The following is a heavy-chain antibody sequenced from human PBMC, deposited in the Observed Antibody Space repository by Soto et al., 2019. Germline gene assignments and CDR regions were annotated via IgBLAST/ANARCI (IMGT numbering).Heavy chain of an antibody. CDR3: ANPPPTMESTIYYYYGMDV. CDR2: ISGSGGST. J-gene: IGHJ6*02. V-gene: IGHV3-23*01. Sequence: EVQLLESGGGLVQPGGSLRLSCAASGFTFSNYAMTWVRQAPGKGLEWVSAISGSGGSTYYADSVKGRFTISRDNSKNSLYLQRDSLGAEDTAVYYCANPPPTMESTIYYYYGMDVWGQGTTVTVSS. CDR1: GFTFSNYA. D-gene: IGHD1-26*01.